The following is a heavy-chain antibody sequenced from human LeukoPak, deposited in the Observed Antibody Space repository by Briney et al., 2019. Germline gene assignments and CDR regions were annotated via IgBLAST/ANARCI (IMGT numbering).Heavy chain of an antibody. J-gene: IGHJ5*02. D-gene: IGHD2-15*01. CDR2: IRRKAYGGTT. CDR1: GFTSGDYA. Sequence: QSGGSLRLSCTASGFTSGDYAIAWFRQSPEKGLEWVSFIRRKAYGGTTEYAASVKGRFTTSRDDSKSIAYLQMDSLNAEDTAVYYCTREEYCGGGSCYSSPWGQGTLVTVSS. CDR3: TREEYCGGGSCYSSP. V-gene: IGHV3-49*03.